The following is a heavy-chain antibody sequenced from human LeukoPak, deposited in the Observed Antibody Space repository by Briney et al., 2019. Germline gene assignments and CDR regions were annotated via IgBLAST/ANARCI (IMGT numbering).Heavy chain of an antibody. V-gene: IGHV4-59*08. D-gene: IGHD2-15*01. CDR1: GGSISSYY. CDR2: IYYSGST. J-gene: IGHJ6*02. CDR3: ARSPGYCSGGSCWVSGMDV. Sequence: PSETLSLTCTVSGGSISSYYWSWIRQPPGKGLEWIGYIYYSGSTNYNPSLKSRVTISVDTSKNQFSLKLSSVTAADTAVYYCARSPGYCSGGSCWVSGMDVWGQGTTVTVSS.